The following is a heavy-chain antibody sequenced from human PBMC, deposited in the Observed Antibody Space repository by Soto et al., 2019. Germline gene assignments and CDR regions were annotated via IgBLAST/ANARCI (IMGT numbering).Heavy chain of an antibody. Sequence: SETLSLTCTVSGDSMSNTNWWSWVRPPPGKGLEWIGEIYHSGSTNYNPSFKSRVTISVDKSKNQFSLNLTSVTAADTAVYYCAKRTLRRLRFVESHWGQGTLVTVSS. D-gene: IGHD3-3*01. CDR2: IYHSGST. CDR3: AKRTLRRLRFVESH. CDR1: GDSMSNTNW. J-gene: IGHJ4*02. V-gene: IGHV4-4*02.